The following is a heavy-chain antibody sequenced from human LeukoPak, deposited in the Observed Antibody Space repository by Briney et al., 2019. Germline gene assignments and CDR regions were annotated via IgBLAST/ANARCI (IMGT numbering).Heavy chain of an antibody. Sequence: GGSLRLSCVASGFPFSSYWMTWVRQAPGKGLEWVANIKQDGSKKSYVDSVKGRFTISRDNAKISLYLQMNSLRAEDTAIYYCTRVGYIDEGIDYWGQGTLVTVSS. D-gene: IGHD5-24*01. J-gene: IGHJ4*02. CDR3: TRVGYIDEGIDY. CDR1: GFPFSSYW. V-gene: IGHV3-7*04. CDR2: IKQDGSKK.